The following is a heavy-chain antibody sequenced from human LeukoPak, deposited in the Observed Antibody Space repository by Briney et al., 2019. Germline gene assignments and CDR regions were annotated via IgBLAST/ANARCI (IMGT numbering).Heavy chain of an antibody. CDR2: MNPSSGNT. CDR3: ARARGIVVVPAATYGMDV. V-gene: IGHV1-8*01. Sequence: EASVKVSCKASGYTFTSYDINWVRQATGQGLEWMGWMNPSSGNTGYAQKFQGRVTMTRNTSISTAYMELSSLRSEDTAVYYCARARGIVVVPAATYGMDVWGQGTTVTVSS. CDR1: GYTFTSYD. D-gene: IGHD2-2*01. J-gene: IGHJ6*02.